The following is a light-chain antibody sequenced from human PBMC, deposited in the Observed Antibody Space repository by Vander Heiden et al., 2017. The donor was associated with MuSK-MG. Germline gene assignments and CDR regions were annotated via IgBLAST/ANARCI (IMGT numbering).Light chain of an antibody. CDR1: NSDIGTYNF. V-gene: IGLV2-11*01. Sequence: QSALTQPRSVSGSPGQSVTISCTGTNSDIGTYNFVSWFQHHPTRAPKLIIYAVSQRPSGVPDRFSGSKSGNTASLIISGLQAEDEAAYYCCSYAGSYSFVLFGGGTKLTVL. CDR2: AVS. J-gene: IGLJ2*01. CDR3: CSYAGSYSFVL.